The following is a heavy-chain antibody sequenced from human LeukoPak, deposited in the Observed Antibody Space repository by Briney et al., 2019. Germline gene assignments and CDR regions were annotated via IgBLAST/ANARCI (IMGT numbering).Heavy chain of an antibody. D-gene: IGHD3-22*01. CDR1: GFTFSDYY. V-gene: IGHV3-11*04. CDR3: AREYGYYDSSGYGY. CDR2: ISSSGTTI. Sequence: GGSLRLSCAASGFTFSDYYMSWIRQPPGKGLEWVSYISSSGTTIYYADSVRGRFTVSRDNAKNSLYLQMNSLRAEDTAVYYCAREYGYYDSSGYGYWGQGTLVTVSS. J-gene: IGHJ4*02.